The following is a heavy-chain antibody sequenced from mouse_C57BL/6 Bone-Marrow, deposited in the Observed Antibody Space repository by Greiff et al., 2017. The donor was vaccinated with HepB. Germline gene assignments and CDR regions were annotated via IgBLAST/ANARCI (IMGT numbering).Heavy chain of an antibody. D-gene: IGHD2-10*01. CDR1: GYTFTDHT. Sequence: VKLQESDAELVKPGASVKISCKVSGYTFTDHTIHWMKQRPEQGLEWIGYIYPRDGSTKYNEKFKGKATLTADKSSSTAYMQLNSLTSEDSAVYFCARSSPYYGPYGGFAYWGQGTLVTVSA. J-gene: IGHJ3*01. V-gene: IGHV1-78*01. CDR3: ARSSPYYGPYGGFAY. CDR2: IYPRDGST.